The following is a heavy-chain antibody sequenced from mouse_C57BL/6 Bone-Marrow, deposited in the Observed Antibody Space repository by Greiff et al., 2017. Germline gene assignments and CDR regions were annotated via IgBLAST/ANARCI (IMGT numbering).Heavy chain of an antibody. D-gene: IGHD2-5*01. CDR3: GREKRYSNYSMDY. Sequence: EVQLVESGGGLAQPTGSLKLSCAASGFSFNTYAMNWFRQAPGKGLEWVARIRSKSNNYATYYADSVQDRFTIYSDDSESMLYLQMNNLKTEDTAMYFCGREKRYSNYSMDYWGQANSGTVSS. CDR1: GFSFNTYA. CDR2: IRSKSNNYAT. J-gene: IGHJ4*01. V-gene: IGHV10-1*01.